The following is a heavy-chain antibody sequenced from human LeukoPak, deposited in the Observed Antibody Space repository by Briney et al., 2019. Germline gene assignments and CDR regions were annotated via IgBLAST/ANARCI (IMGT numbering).Heavy chain of an antibody. CDR2: IIPIFGTA. CDR1: GGTFSSYA. V-gene: IGHV1-69*01. CDR3: ARGVHDYGDYMVFDY. D-gene: IGHD4-17*01. J-gene: IGHJ4*02. Sequence: SVKVSCKASGGTFSSYAISWVRQAPGQGLEWMGGIIPIFGTANYAQKFQGRVTITADESTSTAYMELSSLRSEDTAVYYCARGVHDYGDYMVFDYWGQGTLVTVSS.